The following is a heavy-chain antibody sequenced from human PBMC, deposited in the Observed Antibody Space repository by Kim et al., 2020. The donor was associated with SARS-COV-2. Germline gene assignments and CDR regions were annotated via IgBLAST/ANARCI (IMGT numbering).Heavy chain of an antibody. CDR3: ARDRGWLRLGGFDY. V-gene: IGHV3-30*07. D-gene: IGHD5-12*01. Sequence: ADSVKGRFTISRDNSKNTLYLQMNSLRAEDTAVYYCARDRGWLRLGGFDYWGQGTLVTVSS. J-gene: IGHJ4*02.